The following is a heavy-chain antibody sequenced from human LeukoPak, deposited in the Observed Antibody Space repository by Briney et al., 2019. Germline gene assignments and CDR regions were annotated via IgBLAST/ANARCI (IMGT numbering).Heavy chain of an antibody. CDR3: ARFSYYYYYMDV. CDR1: GGSISSSSYY. Sequence: SETLSLTCIVSGGSISSSSYYWGWIRQPPGKELEWIGSIYYSGSTYYNPSFKSRVTISVATSKIQFSLKLSSVTAADTAVYYCARFSYYYYYMDVWGKGTTVTVSS. V-gene: IGHV4-39*01. J-gene: IGHJ6*03. CDR2: IYYSGST.